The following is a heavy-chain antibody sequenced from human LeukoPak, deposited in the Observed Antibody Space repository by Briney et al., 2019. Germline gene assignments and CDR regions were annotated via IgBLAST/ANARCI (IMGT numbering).Heavy chain of an antibody. CDR3: AKTCPPRHHDYGDNFDY. CDR2: ISGSGGNT. Sequence: GGSLRLSCAASGFTFSSYSMSWVRQAPGKGLEWVSAISGSGGNTYYADSVKGRFTISRDNSKNTLYLQMNSLRAEDTAVYYCAKTCPPRHHDYGDNFDYWGQGTLVTVSS. D-gene: IGHD4-17*01. CDR1: GFTFSSYS. J-gene: IGHJ4*02. V-gene: IGHV3-23*01.